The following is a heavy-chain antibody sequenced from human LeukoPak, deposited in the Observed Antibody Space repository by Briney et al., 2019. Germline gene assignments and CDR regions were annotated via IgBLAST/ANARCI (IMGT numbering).Heavy chain of an antibody. CDR1: GGSISSSSYY. J-gene: IGHJ4*02. CDR3: ARRRDIVVVPAAEYYFDY. CDR2: IYYSGST. V-gene: IGHV4-39*01. D-gene: IGHD2-2*01. Sequence: SETLSLTCTVSGGSISSSSYYWGWIRQPPGKGLEWIGSIYYSGSTYYNPSLKSRVTISVDTSKNQFSLKLGSVTAADTAVYYCARRRDIVVVPAAEYYFDYWGQGTLVTVSS.